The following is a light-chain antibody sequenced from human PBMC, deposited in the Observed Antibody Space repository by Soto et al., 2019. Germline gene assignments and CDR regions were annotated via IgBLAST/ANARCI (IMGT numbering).Light chain of an antibody. CDR3: QQYSXSPPLT. CDR1: QSISSGY. Sequence: ENVLTQSPGTLSLSPGERATLSCRASQSISSGYLAWYQQKPGHPPRLLIYGASSRATGIPDRFSGSGSGTEFTLTISRLEPEDFAVXYCQQYSXSPPLTFGGGTKVEIK. V-gene: IGKV3-20*01. CDR2: GAS. J-gene: IGKJ4*01.